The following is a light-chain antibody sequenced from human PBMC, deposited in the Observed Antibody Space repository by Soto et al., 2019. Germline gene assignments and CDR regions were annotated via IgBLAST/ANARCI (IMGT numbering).Light chain of an antibody. Sequence: QSVLTQPASVSGSPGQSITISCTGTSSDVGGYNYVSWYQQQPGKASKFMIYDVSNRPSGVSNLFSGSKSGNTASLTISGLQAEDEADYYCCSYTTSNTRQIVFGTGTKVTVL. J-gene: IGLJ1*01. CDR2: DVS. CDR3: CSYTTSNTRQIV. V-gene: IGLV2-14*01. CDR1: SSDVGGYNY.